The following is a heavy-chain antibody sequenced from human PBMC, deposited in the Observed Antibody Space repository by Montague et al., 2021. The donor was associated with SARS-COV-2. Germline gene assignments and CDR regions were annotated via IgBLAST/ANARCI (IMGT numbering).Heavy chain of an antibody. CDR2: LYYSGAT. V-gene: IGHV4-39*07. Sequence: SETLSLTCTVSGGSISDSNFHWGWIRQPPGKGLEWIGTLYYSGATYYKRSLKSRVTTSMDTSKNQFSLKLTSAIAADTAVYYCARLRGGTPGEHWGQGALVTVSS. CDR3: ARLRGGTPGEH. D-gene: IGHD2-21*01. CDR1: GGSISDSNFH. J-gene: IGHJ4*02.